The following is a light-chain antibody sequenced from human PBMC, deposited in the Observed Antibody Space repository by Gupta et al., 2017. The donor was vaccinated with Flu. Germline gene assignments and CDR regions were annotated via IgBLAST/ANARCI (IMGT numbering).Light chain of an antibody. CDR1: PSISKY. CDR2: AAS. J-gene: IGKJ2*01. CDR3: QQTFGTPYT. Sequence: DIQMTQSPSSLSASVGDRVTITCRASPSISKYLNWYQQKPGTAPKLLMYAASNLQSGVPSRFSGSGSGTVFTLTISSLQREDFATYFCQQTFGTPYTFGQGTKLEIK. V-gene: IGKV1-39*01.